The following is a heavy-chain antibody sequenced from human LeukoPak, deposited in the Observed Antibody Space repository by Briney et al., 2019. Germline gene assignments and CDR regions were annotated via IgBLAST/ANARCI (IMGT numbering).Heavy chain of an antibody. CDR3: ARGGGITFGGVIVHDAFDI. CDR1: GYTFTGYY. D-gene: IGHD3-16*02. J-gene: IGHJ3*02. V-gene: IGHV1-2*02. Sequence: ASVKVSCKASGYTFTGYYMHWVRQAPGQGLEWMGWINPNSGGTNYAQKFQGRVTMTRDTSISTAYMELSRLRSDDTAVYYCARGGGITFGGVIVHDAFDIRGQGTMVTVSS. CDR2: INPNSGGT.